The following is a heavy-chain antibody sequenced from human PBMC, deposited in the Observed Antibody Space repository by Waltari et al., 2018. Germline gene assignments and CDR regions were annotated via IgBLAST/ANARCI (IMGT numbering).Heavy chain of an antibody. CDR2: ISGSGGST. D-gene: IGHD6-13*01. CDR3: ATGSWYDY. J-gene: IGHJ4*02. CDR1: GLTFSSYA. V-gene: IGHV3-23*04. Sequence: EVQLVESGGGLVQPGGSLRLSCAASGLTFSSYALRWGRQAPGKGLEWVSAISGSGGSTYYADSVKGRFTISRDNSKNTLYLQMNSLRAEDTAVYYCATGSWYDYWGQGTLVTVSS.